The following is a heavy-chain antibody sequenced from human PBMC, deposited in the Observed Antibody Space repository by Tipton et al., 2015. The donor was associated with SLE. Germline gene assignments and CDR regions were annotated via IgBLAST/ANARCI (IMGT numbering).Heavy chain of an antibody. J-gene: IGHJ6*03. V-gene: IGHV4-59*01. CDR3: ARDAGGSLGMESYYYYMDV. D-gene: IGHD7-27*01. CDR2: VYSSGST. Sequence: TLSLTCSVSGGSITTYYWSWIRQPPGKGLEWIGYVYSSGSTYYNPSLKSRVTMSIDTSKNQFSLNLSSVTAADTAVYYCARDAGGSLGMESYYYYMDVWGKGTTVTVSS. CDR1: GGSITTYY.